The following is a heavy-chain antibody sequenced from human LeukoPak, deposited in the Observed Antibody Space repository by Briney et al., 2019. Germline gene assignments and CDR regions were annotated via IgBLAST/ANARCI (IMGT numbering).Heavy chain of an antibody. V-gene: IGHV4-31*03. Sequence: SETLSLTCTVSGGSISSGGYYWSWIRQHPGKGLEWIGYIYYSGSTYYNPSLKSRVTISVDTSKNQFSLKLSSVTAADTAVYYCARERRLNYGGNSVGWFDPWGQGTLVTVSS. CDR3: ARERRLNYGGNSVGWFDP. CDR1: GGSISSGGYY. J-gene: IGHJ5*02. CDR2: IYYSGST. D-gene: IGHD4-23*01.